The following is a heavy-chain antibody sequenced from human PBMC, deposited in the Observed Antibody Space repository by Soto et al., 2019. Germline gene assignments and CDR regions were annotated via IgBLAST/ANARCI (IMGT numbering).Heavy chain of an antibody. CDR3: ARAWVVVTDHDY. CDR2: VNAGNGNT. Sequence: QVQLVQSGAEEKKPGASVKVSCKASGYIFTSYAMHWVRQAPGQRLEWMGWVNAGNGNTKYSQKFQGRATITRDTSASKAYMDLSSLRSEDTAVYYSARAWVVVTDHDYWGQGTLDTVYS. V-gene: IGHV1-3*05. D-gene: IGHD2-21*02. CDR1: GYIFTSYA. J-gene: IGHJ4*02.